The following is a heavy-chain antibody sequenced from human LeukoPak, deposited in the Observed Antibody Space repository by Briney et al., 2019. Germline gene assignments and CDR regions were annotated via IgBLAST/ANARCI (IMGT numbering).Heavy chain of an antibody. CDR1: GGSFSGYY. D-gene: IGHD1-1*01. CDR3: ARHWTSWGWFDP. Sequence: SETLSLTCAVYGGSFSGYYWSWIRQPAGKGLEWIGRIDTSGDTKYNPSLKSRLTMSVDTSKNQFSLKLRSVTAADTAVYYCARHWTSWGWFDPWGQGTLVTVYS. J-gene: IGHJ5*02. V-gene: IGHV4-59*10. CDR2: IDTSGDT.